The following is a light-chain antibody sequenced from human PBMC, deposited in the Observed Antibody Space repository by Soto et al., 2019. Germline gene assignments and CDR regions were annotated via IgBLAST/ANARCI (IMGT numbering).Light chain of an antibody. CDR3: LQYSTSFRT. Sequence: DIQMTQSPTTLSASVGDRVTITCRASQSISSWLAWYQQKQGRVPRLLIYKASSLESGVPSRFSGSGSGTEFTLTISSLQPDDFATYYCLQYSTSFRTSGQGTKVEIK. J-gene: IGKJ1*01. CDR2: KAS. V-gene: IGKV1-5*03. CDR1: QSISSW.